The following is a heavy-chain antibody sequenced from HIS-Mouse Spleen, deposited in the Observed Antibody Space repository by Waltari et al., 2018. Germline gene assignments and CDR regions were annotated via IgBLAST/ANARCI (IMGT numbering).Heavy chain of an antibody. CDR3: ARYQTSTGFDY. J-gene: IGHJ4*02. CDR1: GGSISSSSYY. V-gene: IGHV4-39*07. CDR2: IYYSGST. Sequence: QLQLQESGPGLVKPSETLSLTCTVSGGSISSSSYYWGWIRQPPGKGLEWIGSIYYSGSTYYNPSLKSRVTISVDTSKNQFSLKLSSVTAADTAVYYCARYQTSTGFDYWGQGTLVTVSS. D-gene: IGHD1-1*01.